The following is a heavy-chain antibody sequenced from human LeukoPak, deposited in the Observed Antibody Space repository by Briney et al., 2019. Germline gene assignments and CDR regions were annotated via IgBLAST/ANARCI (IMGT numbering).Heavy chain of an antibody. V-gene: IGHV4-59*01. J-gene: IGHJ4*02. D-gene: IGHD2-15*01. Sequence: KPSETLSLTCTVSGGSISSYYWSWIRQPPGKGLEWIGYIYYSGSTNYNPSLKSRVTISVDTSKNQFSLKLSSVTAADTAVYYCARGKYCGGGSCYYFDYWGQGTLVTVSS. CDR3: ARGKYCGGGSCYYFDY. CDR2: IYYSGST. CDR1: GGSISSYY.